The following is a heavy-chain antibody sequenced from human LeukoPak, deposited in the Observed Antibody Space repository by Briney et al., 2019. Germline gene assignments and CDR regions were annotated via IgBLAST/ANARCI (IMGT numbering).Heavy chain of an antibody. V-gene: IGHV1-69*01. J-gene: IGHJ5*02. CDR1: GGTFSSYA. CDR2: IIPIFGTA. D-gene: IGHD2-15*01. CDR3: ARDIVVVAATHSNWFDP. Sequence: GASVTVSCTASGGTFSSYAISWVRQAPGQGLEWMGGIIPIFGTANYAQKFQGRVTITADESTSTAYMELSSLRSEDTAVYYCARDIVVVAATHSNWFDPWGQGTLVTVSS.